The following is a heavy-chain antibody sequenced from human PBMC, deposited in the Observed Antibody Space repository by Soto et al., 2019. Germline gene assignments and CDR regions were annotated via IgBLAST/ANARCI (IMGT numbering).Heavy chain of an antibody. CDR2: IHGDGRNT. CDR1: GFTFSNYA. CDR3: AKCAVSRTGEWNCFLP. V-gene: IGHV3-23*01. D-gene: IGHD1-7*01. J-gene: IGHJ5*02. Sequence: GGSLRLSCAASGFTFSNYAMSWVRQAPGKGLEWVSSIHGDGRNTYYADSVKGRFTISRDNSRNTLHLQMNSLRAEDTAIYYCAKCAVSRTGEWNCFLPLRHGILVTVSS.